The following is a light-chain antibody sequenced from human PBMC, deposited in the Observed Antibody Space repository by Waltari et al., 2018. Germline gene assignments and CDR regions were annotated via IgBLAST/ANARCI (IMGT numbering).Light chain of an antibody. CDR2: GAS. V-gene: IGKV3-15*01. CDR1: QSVSSN. Sequence: EIVMTQSLATLSVSPGERATLSCRASQSVSSNLAWYQQISGQAPRLLIYGASTRATGIPARFSGSGSGTEFTLTISSLQSEDFAVYYCQHYNNWPPWTFGQGTKVEIK. J-gene: IGKJ1*01. CDR3: QHYNNWPPWT.